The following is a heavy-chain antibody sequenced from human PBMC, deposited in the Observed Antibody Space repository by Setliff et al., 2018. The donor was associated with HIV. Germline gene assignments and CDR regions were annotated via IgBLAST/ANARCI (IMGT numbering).Heavy chain of an antibody. CDR3: ARSTVGAGASFP. D-gene: IGHD1-26*01. J-gene: IGHJ5*02. Sequence: ETLSLTCTVSGDSINTHYWSWIRQPPGKGLEWIGCISHSGNTNFNPSLNSRVTISLDTSKNQFSLRLTSLTAADTAIYYCARSTVGAGASFPWGRGILVTVSS. V-gene: IGHV4-59*11. CDR1: GDSINTHY. CDR2: ISHSGNT.